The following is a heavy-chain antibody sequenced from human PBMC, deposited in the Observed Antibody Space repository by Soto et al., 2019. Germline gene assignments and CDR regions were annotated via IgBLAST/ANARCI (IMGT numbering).Heavy chain of an antibody. CDR1: GFTFSSYE. Sequence: EVQLVESGGGLVQPGGSLRLSCAASGFTFSSYEMNWVRQAPGKGLEWVSYISSSGSTIYYADSVKGRFTISRDNAKNTLYLQVYSLRAGDTAVYYCARGGLYRGSGWPNWGQGSLVTVSS. J-gene: IGHJ4*02. D-gene: IGHD6-19*01. CDR2: ISSSGSTI. V-gene: IGHV3-48*03. CDR3: ARGGLYRGSGWPN.